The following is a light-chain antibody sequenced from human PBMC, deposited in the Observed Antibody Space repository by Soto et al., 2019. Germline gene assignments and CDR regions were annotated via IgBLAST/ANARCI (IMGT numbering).Light chain of an antibody. CDR3: QHYDGYSALT. J-gene: IGKJ4*01. Sequence: DIQMTQSPSTLSASVGDRVIITCRASQSISSWLAWYQQKPGKAPKLLIYGASSLDSGVPSRFSDRGSGPEFTLSFASLQPDDFATYYCQHYDGYSALTFGGGTKVEIK. CDR1: QSISSW. V-gene: IGKV1-5*03. CDR2: GAS.